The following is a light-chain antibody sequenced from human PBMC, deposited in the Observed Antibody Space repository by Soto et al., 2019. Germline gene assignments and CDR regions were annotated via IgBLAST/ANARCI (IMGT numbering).Light chain of an antibody. V-gene: IGKV1-33*01. CDR2: DAS. CDR1: QNINNY. J-gene: IGKJ5*01. Sequence: DIQMTQSPSSLSASVGDRVTLTCQASQNINNYLNWYQQKPGRAPKLLIYDASNLEAGVPSRFRGSGSGTDFTFTISLLQPEDIATYYCQQYENLPTFGQGTRLEIK. CDR3: QQYENLPT.